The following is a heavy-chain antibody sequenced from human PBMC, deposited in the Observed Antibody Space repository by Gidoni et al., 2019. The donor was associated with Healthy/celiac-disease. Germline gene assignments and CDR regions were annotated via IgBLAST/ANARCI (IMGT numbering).Heavy chain of an antibody. CDR2: ISSSCSTI. J-gene: IGHJ4*02. V-gene: IGHV3-11*01. Sequence: QVQLVESGGGLVKPGGSLRLACAASGFTFSDYYMSWIRPAPGKGLRGVSYISSSCSTIYYADSVKVRFTISRDNAKNSLYLQMNSLRAEDTAVYYCARNGGNSYETLDYWGQGTLVTVSS. CDR1: GFTFSDYY. D-gene: IGHD2-21*02. CDR3: ARNGGNSYETLDY.